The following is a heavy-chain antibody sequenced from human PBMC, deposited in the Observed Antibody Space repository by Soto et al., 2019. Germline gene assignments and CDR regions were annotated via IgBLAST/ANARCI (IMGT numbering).Heavy chain of an antibody. CDR1: GFTFSSYA. V-gene: IGHV3-23*01. J-gene: IGHJ4*02. Sequence: GGYLRLSCAASGFTFSSYAMSWVRQAPGKGLEWVSAISGSGGSTYYADSVKGRFTISRDNSKNTLYLQMNSLRAEDTAVYYCAKEGSYDSSYGIPTPTTTDFSGQGPLVTRST. D-gene: IGHD3-9*01. CDR2: ISGSGGST. CDR3: AKEGSYDSSYGIPTPTTTDF.